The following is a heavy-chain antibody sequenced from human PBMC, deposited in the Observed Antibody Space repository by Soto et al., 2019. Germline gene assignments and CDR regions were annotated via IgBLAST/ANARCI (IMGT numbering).Heavy chain of an antibody. CDR3: ARMKVDSYQFYYAMDV. CDR1: RFSLTTGKMG. V-gene: IGHV2-26*01. Sequence: QVTLKESGPALVKPTETLTLTCTVSRFSLTTGKMGVSWIRQPPGKALEWLAHIFSDNERSYSTSLQGRLTISKDTTGSQVVLSMTNVDPVDTATYYCARMKVDSYQFYYAMDVWGQGTTVTVSS. J-gene: IGHJ6*02. D-gene: IGHD3-9*01. CDR2: IFSDNER.